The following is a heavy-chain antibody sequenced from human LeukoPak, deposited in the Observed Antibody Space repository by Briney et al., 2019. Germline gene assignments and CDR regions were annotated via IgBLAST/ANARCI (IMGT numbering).Heavy chain of an antibody. CDR3: ARVGGKSSPFGY. V-gene: IGHV3-7*01. CDR2: IKQDGSER. Sequence: PGGSLRLSCAASGFTFSSFWMSWVRQAPGKGLEWVANIKQDGSERYYVDSLKGRFTISRDNANDSLYLQMNSLRAEDTAVYYCARVGGKSSPFGYCGQGTLVTVSS. D-gene: IGHD3-16*01. CDR1: GFTFSSFW. J-gene: IGHJ4*02.